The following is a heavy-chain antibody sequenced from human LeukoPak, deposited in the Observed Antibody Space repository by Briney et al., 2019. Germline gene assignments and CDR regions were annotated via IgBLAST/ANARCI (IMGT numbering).Heavy chain of an antibody. CDR3: ARDCSSTSWAPYFDY. V-gene: IGHV3-7*03. D-gene: IGHD2-2*01. Sequence: GSLRLSCAASGFTFSSYWMSWVRQAPGKGLEWVANIKQDGSEKYYVDSVKGRFTISRDNAKNSLYLQMNSLRAEDTAVYYCARDCSSTSWAPYFDYWGQGTLVTVSS. CDR2: IKQDGSEK. J-gene: IGHJ4*02. CDR1: GFTFSSYW.